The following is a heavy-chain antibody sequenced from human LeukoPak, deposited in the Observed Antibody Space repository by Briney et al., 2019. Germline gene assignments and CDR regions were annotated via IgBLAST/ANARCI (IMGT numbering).Heavy chain of an antibody. Sequence: ASVKVSCKASGGTFSSYAISWVRQAPGQGLEWMGGIIPIFGTANYAQKFQGRVTITADESTSTAYMELSSLRSEDTVVYYCARQSLDRITMIVVVTPHGAFDIWGQGTMVTVSS. CDR1: GGTFSSYA. V-gene: IGHV1-69*13. D-gene: IGHD3-22*01. CDR2: IIPIFGTA. J-gene: IGHJ3*02. CDR3: ARQSLDRITMIVVVTPHGAFDI.